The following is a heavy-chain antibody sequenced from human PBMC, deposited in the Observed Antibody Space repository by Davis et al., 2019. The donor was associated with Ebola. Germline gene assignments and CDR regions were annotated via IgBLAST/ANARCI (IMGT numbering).Heavy chain of an antibody. V-gene: IGHV4-34*01. CDR3: ARQGWSGYSLRHWLDP. J-gene: IGHJ5*02. CDR2: INHSGRT. Sequence: SETLSLTCAVYGGSFSGYYWSWIRQPPGKGLEWIGEINHSGRTNYNPSLKSRLTMSVDTSKNQFSLKLSSVTAADTAVYYCARQGWSGYSLRHWLDPWGRGTLVTVSS. CDR1: GGSFSGYY. D-gene: IGHD3-3*01.